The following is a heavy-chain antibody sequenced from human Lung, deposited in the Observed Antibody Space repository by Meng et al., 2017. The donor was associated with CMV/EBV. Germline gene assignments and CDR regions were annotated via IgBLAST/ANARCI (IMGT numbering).Heavy chain of an antibody. CDR3: ARARFYDTTANWFDP. D-gene: IGHD2/OR15-2a*01. J-gene: IGHJ5*02. V-gene: IGHV1-18*01. Sequence: SGYTFTSYSITWVRQAPGQGRQWVGWINAYNINTNYAQKLQGRVTMTTDTSTSTAYMELRSLRSDDTAIYYCARARFYDTTANWFDPWGQGTLVTVSS. CDR2: INAYNINT. CDR1: GYTFTSYS.